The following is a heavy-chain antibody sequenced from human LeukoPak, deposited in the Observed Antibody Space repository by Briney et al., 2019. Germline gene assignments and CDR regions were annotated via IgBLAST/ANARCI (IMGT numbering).Heavy chain of an antibody. CDR1: GGSISSYY. J-gene: IGHJ4*02. V-gene: IGHV4-59*05. CDR3: VSPRGFSYGYFDY. CDR2: IYYSKNT. D-gene: IGHD5-18*01. Sequence: SETLSLTCSVSGGSISSYYWSWIRQPPGKGLEWIGSIYYSKNTYYNPSLKSRVTISADTSKNQFSLTLGSVSATDTAVYYCVSPRGFSYGYFDYWGQGTLVTVSS.